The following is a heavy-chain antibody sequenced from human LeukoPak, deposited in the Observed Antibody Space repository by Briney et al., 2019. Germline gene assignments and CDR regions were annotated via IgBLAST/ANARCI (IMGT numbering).Heavy chain of an antibody. CDR1: GGTFSSYA. V-gene: IGHV1-69*04. CDR2: IIPILGIA. CDR3: ARDLAHYDILTGSGEDFDY. D-gene: IGHD3-9*01. J-gene: IGHJ4*02. Sequence: ASVKVSCKASGGTFSSYAISWVRQAPGQGLEWMGRIIPILGIANYAQKFQGRVTITADKSTSTAYMELGSLRSEDTAVYYRARDLAHYDILTGSGEDFDYWGQGTLVTVSS.